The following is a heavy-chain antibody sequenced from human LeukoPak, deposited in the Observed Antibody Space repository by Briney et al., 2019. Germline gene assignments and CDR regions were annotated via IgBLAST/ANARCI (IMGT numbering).Heavy chain of an antibody. D-gene: IGHD4-17*01. CDR3: AKDFYADYEGFDY. J-gene: IGHJ4*02. CDR2: ISYDGSNK. CDR1: GFTFSSYA. Sequence: GRSLRLSCAASGFTFSSYAMHWVRQAPGKGLEWVAVISYDGSNKYYADSVKGRFTISRDNSKNTLFLQMNSLRAEDTAVYYCAKDFYADYEGFDYWGQGTLVTVSS. V-gene: IGHV3-30-3*01.